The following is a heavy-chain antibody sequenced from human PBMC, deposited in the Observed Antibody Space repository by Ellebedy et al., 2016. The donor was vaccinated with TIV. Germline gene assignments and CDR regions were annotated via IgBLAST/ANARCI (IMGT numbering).Heavy chain of an antibody. CDR1: GFSVSSNY. J-gene: IGHJ4*02. D-gene: IGHD3-10*01. CDR3: AGDGGLLWFGELLK. Sequence: GESLKISCAASGFSVSSNYMSWVRQAPGKGLEWVSVMYSGGDTYYADSVKGRFAISRDSSKNTVYLQMNSLRAEDTAVYYCAGDGGLLWFGELLKWGQGTLVTVSS. CDR2: MYSGGDT. V-gene: IGHV3-53*01.